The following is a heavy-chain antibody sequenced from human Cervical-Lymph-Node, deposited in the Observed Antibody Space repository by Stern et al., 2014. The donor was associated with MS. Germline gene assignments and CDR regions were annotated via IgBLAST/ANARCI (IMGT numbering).Heavy chain of an antibody. V-gene: IGHV3-21*04. CDR1: GFTFKEYS. CDR3: AREDYTQDFDY. Sequence: EVHLVESVGGLVKPGGSLRLSCAASGFTFKEYSMNWVRQAPGQGLEWVSSISGDSGDIHYAASVKGRFTISRDNLKNSLYLQMNSLRAEDTAFYYCAREDYTQDFDYWGRGTLVTVSS. D-gene: IGHD4-11*01. CDR2: ISGDSGDI. J-gene: IGHJ4*02.